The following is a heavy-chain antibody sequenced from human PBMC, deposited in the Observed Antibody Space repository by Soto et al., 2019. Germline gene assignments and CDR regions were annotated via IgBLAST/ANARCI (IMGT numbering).Heavy chain of an antibody. D-gene: IGHD2-2*02. CDR1: GFTFSSYS. Sequence: PGGSLRLSCVYSGFTFSSYSMNWVRQAPGKGLEWVSSISAYSSPIFYADSVKGRFTISRDNAKNSLYPQMNSLRAGDTAVYYCVRGGRGYTRDDVFDIWGQGTMVTVSS. CDR2: ISAYSSPI. CDR3: VRGGRGYTRDDVFDI. V-gene: IGHV3-21*06. J-gene: IGHJ3*02.